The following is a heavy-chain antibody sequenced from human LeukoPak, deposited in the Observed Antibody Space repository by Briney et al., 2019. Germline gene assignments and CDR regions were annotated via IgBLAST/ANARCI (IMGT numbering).Heavy chain of an antibody. CDR2: ISSSGSTI. CDR3: ARDSQDHYFDY. Sequence: GGSLRLSCAASGFTFSSYEMNWVRQAPGKGLEWVSCISSSGSTIYYADSVKGRFTISRDNAKNSLYLQMNSLRAEDTAVYYCARDSQDHYFDYWGQGTLVSVSS. J-gene: IGHJ4*02. V-gene: IGHV3-48*03. CDR1: GFTFSSYE.